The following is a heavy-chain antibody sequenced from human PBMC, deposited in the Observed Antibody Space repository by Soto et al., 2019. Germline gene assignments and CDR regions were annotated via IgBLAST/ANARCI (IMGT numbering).Heavy chain of an antibody. V-gene: IGHV4-61*01. D-gene: IGHD6-19*01. CDR2: IFYNGTA. CDR3: ARIGGWYDIDF. CDR1: GGSVSSGSFH. Sequence: VQLQQSGPGLVKPSETLSLTCSVSGGSVSSGSFHWSWIRESPGKGLQFIGSIFYNGTANYSPSLKNRVTMSIDTSQRQFSLKLVSVAAADTAVYYCARIGGWYDIDFWGQGNLVTVSS. J-gene: IGHJ4*02.